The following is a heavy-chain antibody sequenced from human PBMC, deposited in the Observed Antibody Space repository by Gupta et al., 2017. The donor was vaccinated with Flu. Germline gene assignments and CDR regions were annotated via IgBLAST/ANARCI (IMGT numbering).Heavy chain of an antibody. D-gene: IGHD6-25*01. CDR2: MSHSGDT. V-gene: IGHV4-39*02. Sequence: GWIRQPPGKGLEWVGSMSHSGDTYYNPSLKSQVSISADTAKNQFFLRLRNVTAADTAVYLCVRDTGGCPAAYWAQGTLVTASS. CDR3: VRDTGGCPAAY. J-gene: IGHJ4*02.